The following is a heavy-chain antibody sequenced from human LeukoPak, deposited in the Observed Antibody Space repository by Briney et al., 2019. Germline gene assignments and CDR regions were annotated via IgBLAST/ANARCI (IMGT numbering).Heavy chain of an antibody. CDR3: VNRAWLDS. J-gene: IGHJ4*02. CDR1: GFTFSTYS. V-gene: IGHV3-7*01. CDR2: INQDGNEK. Sequence: EGSLRLSCAASGFTFSTYSMSWVRQAPGKGLEWVANINQDGNEKQYVDSVKGRFTISRDNTKNSLYLQMNSLRTEDTAVYYCVNRAWLDSWGQGTLVTVSS.